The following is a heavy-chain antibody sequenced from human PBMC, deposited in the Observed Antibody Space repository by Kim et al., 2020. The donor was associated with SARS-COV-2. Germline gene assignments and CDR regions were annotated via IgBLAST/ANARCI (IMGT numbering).Heavy chain of an antibody. CDR2: ISGDGGST. V-gene: IGHV3-43*02. CDR1: GFTFDDYA. CDR3: AKDSGGALFTFRGVGVDY. J-gene: IGHJ4*02. Sequence: GGSLRLSCAASGFTFDDYAMHWVRQAPGKGLEWVSLISGDGGSTYYADSVKGRFTISRDNSKNSLYLQMNSLRTEDTALYYCAKDSGGALFTFRGVGVDYWGQGTLVTVSS. D-gene: IGHD3-10*01.